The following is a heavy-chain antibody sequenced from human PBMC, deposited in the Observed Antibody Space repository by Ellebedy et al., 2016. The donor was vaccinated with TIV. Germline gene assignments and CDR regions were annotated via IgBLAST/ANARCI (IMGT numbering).Heavy chain of an antibody. Sequence: SGPTLVKPTQTLTLTCTFSGFSLSTSGVGVGWIRQPPGKALEWLAPIYWNDDKRYSPALKSRLTITKDTSKNQVVLTMTNMDPVDTATYYCAHHYSSSWYPVYWGQGTLVTVSS. J-gene: IGHJ4*02. CDR2: IYWNDDK. CDR1: GFSLSTSGVG. CDR3: AHHYSSSWYPVY. V-gene: IGHV2-5*01. D-gene: IGHD6-13*01.